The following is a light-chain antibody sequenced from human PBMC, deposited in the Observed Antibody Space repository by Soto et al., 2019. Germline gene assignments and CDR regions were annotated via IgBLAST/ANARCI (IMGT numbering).Light chain of an antibody. Sequence: QSALTQPPSASGSPGQSVTISCTGTSSDIGGYNYVSWYQQHPGKAPKLIIYEVSKRPSGVPDRFSGSKSGNTASLTVSGLQAEDEADYYCTSYAGSNNLVFAGGTKLHRP. CDR3: TSYAGSNNLV. V-gene: IGLV2-8*01. CDR2: EVS. J-gene: IGLJ3*02. CDR1: SSDIGGYNY.